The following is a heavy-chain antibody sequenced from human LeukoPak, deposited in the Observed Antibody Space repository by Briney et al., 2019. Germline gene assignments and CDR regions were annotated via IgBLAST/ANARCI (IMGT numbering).Heavy chain of an antibody. CDR2: IYTSGST. D-gene: IGHD2-8*01. J-gene: IGHJ6*03. CDR1: GGSINSYY. CDR3: ARGLMLGGYPYYYYMDV. Sequence: KPSETLSLTCTVSGGSINSYYWSWIRQPAGKGLEWIGRIYTSGSTNYNPSLKSRVTMSVGTSKNQFSLKLSSVTAADTAVYYCARGLMLGGYPYYYYMDVWGKGTTVTVSS. V-gene: IGHV4-4*07.